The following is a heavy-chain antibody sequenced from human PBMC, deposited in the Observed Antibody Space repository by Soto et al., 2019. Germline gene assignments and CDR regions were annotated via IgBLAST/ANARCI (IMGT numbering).Heavy chain of an antibody. Sequence: SEPLSLPCSVSVGSISGSYWGWIRQSPGKGLEWLGYVYYTGSTNYSPSLRSRVSISVDTSKNEFSLRLSSVTAADTAVYFCARSVAVPGAHIDYWGQGTQVTVSS. CDR2: VYYTGST. J-gene: IGHJ4*02. V-gene: IGHV4-59*01. CDR3: ARSVAVPGAHIDY. D-gene: IGHD6-19*01. CDR1: VGSISGSY.